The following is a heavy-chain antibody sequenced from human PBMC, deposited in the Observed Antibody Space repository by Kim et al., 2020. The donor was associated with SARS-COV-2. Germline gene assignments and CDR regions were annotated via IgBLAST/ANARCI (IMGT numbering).Heavy chain of an antibody. CDR2: ISYDGRNK. CDR3: ARPGDSSSWFWYFDY. Sequence: GGSLRLSCTVSGFTFSSYALHWVRQAPGKGLEWVAIISYDGRNKYYADSVKGRFTISRDNSRDTLYLQLNSLRAEDTAVYYCARPGDSSSWFWYFDYWGQGTLVTVSS. D-gene: IGHD6-13*01. J-gene: IGHJ4*02. CDR1: GFTFSSYA. V-gene: IGHV3-30*04.